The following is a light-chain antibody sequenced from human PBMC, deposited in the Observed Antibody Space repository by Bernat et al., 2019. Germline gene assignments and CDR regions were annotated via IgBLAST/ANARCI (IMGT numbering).Light chain of an antibody. Sequence: QSVLTQPPSASGTPGQRVTISCSGSSSNIGSNYVYWYQQLPGTAPKLPISRNNQRPSGVPDRFSGSKSGTSASLAISGLRSEYEADYYCAAWDDSLSGYVFGTGTKVTVL. J-gene: IGLJ1*01. CDR3: AAWDDSLSGYV. CDR2: RNN. CDR1: SSNIGSNY. V-gene: IGLV1-47*01.